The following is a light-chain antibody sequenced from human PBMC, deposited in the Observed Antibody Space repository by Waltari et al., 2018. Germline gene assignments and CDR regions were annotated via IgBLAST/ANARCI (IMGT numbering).Light chain of an antibody. CDR1: QNISTY. CDR3: QQSYTTPRT. CDR2: AAS. V-gene: IGKV1-39*01. Sequence: DIQMTQSPSSLSASVGDRVTITCRASQNISTYLNWYQQKPGKAPNVLIYAASSLQSGVPLRCSSSGAGTHFTLTINSLQPEDFATYYSQQSYTTPRTFGQGTNLQIK. J-gene: IGKJ2*01.